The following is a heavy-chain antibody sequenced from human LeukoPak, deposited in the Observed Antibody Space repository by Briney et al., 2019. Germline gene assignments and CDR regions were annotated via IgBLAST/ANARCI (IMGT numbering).Heavy chain of an antibody. Sequence: PSETLSLTCAVSGGSISSSNWWSWVRQPPGKGLEWIGEIYHSGSTNYNPSLKSRVTISVDKSKNQFSLKLSSVTAADTAVYYCASPTREYYYGSDRAFDIWGQGTMVTVSS. J-gene: IGHJ3*02. V-gene: IGHV4-4*02. D-gene: IGHD3-10*01. CDR2: IYHSGST. CDR1: GGSISSSNW. CDR3: ASPTREYYYGSDRAFDI.